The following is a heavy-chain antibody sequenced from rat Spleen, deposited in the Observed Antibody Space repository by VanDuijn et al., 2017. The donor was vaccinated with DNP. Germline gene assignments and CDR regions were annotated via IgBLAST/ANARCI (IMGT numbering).Heavy chain of an antibody. V-gene: IGHV5S11*01. CDR3: ARVQLGYYALDA. CDR1: GFTFSNYY. J-gene: IGHJ4*01. Sequence: EVQLVESGGGLVQPGRSMKLSCAASGFTFSNYYMAWVRQAPTKGLEWVTSISPRGGGTYYRDSVKGRFTISRDNADHTLYLQMDSLRSEETATYYCARVQLGYYALDAWGQGTSVTVSS. D-gene: IGHD5-1*01. CDR2: ISPRGGGT.